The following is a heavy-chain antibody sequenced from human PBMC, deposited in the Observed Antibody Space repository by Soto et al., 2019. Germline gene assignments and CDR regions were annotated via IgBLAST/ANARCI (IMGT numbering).Heavy chain of an antibody. V-gene: IGHV1-46*03. Sequence: QVQLVQSGAEVKKPGASVKVSCKASGYTFTSYYMHWVRQAPGQGLEWMGIINPSGGSTSYAQKFQGRVTMTRDTSTSTVYMELSSLRSEDTAVYYCARQLGGYSSGWIDAFDIWGQVTMVTVSS. CDR1: GYTFTSYY. D-gene: IGHD6-19*01. CDR2: INPSGGST. J-gene: IGHJ3*02. CDR3: ARQLGGYSSGWIDAFDI.